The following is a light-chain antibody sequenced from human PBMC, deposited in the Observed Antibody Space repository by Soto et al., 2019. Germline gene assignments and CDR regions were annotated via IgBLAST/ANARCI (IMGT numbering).Light chain of an antibody. Sequence: DIQMTQSPSTLSASAGDRVTFTGGASQSISSWLAWYQQKPGKAPKLLIYDASSLESGVPQRFSGSGSGTEFTLTISSLQTDDFATYYCQHYNSYSEAFGQGTKVDIK. J-gene: IGKJ1*01. V-gene: IGKV1-5*01. CDR2: DAS. CDR3: QHYNSYSEA. CDR1: QSISSW.